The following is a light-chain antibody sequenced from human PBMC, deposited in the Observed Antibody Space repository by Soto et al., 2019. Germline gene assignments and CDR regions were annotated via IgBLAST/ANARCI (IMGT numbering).Light chain of an antibody. CDR2: DAS. Sequence: DIQMTQSPSTLSASVGDRVTITCRASQSLSSWLAWYQQKPGKAPQLLIYDASSLESGVPSRFSGSGSGTEFTLTISSLQSDDLATYYCQQYDSYSWTFGQGTKVDIK. V-gene: IGKV1-5*01. CDR1: QSLSSW. J-gene: IGKJ1*01. CDR3: QQYDSYSWT.